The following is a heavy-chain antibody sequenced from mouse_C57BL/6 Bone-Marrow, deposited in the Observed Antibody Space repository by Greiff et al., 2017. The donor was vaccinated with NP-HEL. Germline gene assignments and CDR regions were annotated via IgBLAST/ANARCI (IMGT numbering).Heavy chain of an antibody. D-gene: IGHD1-1*01. CDR1: GYTFTSYW. Sequence: QVQLQQPGAELVKPGASVKLSCKASGYTFTSYWMHWVKQRPGQGLEWIGMIHPNSGSTNYNEKFKSKATLTVDKSSSTAYMQLSSLTSEDSAVHYCARRLLRRDYAMDYWGQGTSVTVSS. CDR2: IHPNSGST. CDR3: ARRLLRRDYAMDY. J-gene: IGHJ4*01. V-gene: IGHV1-64*01.